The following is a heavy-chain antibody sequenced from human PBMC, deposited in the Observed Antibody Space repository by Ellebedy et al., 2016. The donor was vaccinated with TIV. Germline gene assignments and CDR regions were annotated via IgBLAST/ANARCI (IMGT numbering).Heavy chain of an antibody. V-gene: IGHV3-23*01. CDR3: AKAARGSGHYNWFDP. J-gene: IGHJ5*02. CDR2: ISGSGDST. D-gene: IGHD3-22*01. Sequence: GESLKISCVVSGFTFSSYAMSWVRQAPGKGLEWVSTISGSGDSTYYADSVKGRFSISRDNSKNTLYLQMNSLRAEDTAVYYCAKAARGSGHYNWFDPWGQGTLATVSS. CDR1: GFTFSSYA.